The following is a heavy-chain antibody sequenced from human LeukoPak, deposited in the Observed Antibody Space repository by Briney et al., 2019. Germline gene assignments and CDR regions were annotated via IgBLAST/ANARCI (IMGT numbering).Heavy chain of an antibody. CDR2: ISSTSRYI. D-gene: IGHD3-10*01. CDR1: GFTFSSYW. V-gene: IGHV3-21*01. CDR3: AREGSLWFGESKTDS. Sequence: PGGSLRLSCAASGFTFSSYWMSWVRQAPGKGLEWVSSISSTSRYIYYADSLKGRFTISRDNAKNSLYLQMNSLRAEDTAVYYCAREGSLWFGESKTDSWGQGTLVTVSS. J-gene: IGHJ5*02.